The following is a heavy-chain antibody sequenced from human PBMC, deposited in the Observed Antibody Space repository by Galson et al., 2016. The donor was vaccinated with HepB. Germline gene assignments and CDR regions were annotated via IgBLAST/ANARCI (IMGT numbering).Heavy chain of an antibody. J-gene: IGHJ6*04. CDR3: VQGSTAPAV. Sequence: SLRLSCAASGFTFSNYGMTWVRQAPGKGLEVVSSISRSGDSTDYADSWKGRFTISRDNSKNTLSLQMNSLTADDTAIYNCVQGSTAPAVWGKGTTVTVSS. D-gene: IGHD1-26*01. CDR2: ISRSGDST. V-gene: IGHV3-23*01. CDR1: GFTFSNYG.